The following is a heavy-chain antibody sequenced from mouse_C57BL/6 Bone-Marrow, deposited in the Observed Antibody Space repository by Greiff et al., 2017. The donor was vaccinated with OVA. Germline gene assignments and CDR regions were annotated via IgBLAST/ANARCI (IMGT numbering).Heavy chain of an antibody. V-gene: IGHV1-54*01. J-gene: IGHJ2*01. CDR3: ARWEDRVLDY. CDR1: GYAFTNYL. D-gene: IGHD4-1*01. Sequence: VQLQESGAELVRPGTSVKVSCKASGYAFTNYLIEWVKQRPGQGLEWIGVINPGSGGTNYNEKFKGKATLTADKSSSTAYMQLSSLTSEDSAVYFCARWEDRVLDYWGQGTTLTVSS. CDR2: INPGSGGT.